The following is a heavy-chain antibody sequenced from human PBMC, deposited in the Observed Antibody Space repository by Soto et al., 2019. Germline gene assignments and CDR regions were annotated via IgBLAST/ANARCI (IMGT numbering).Heavy chain of an antibody. D-gene: IGHD3-10*01. CDR2: IKQDGSEK. J-gene: IGHJ3*01. Sequence: GGSLRLSCAASGFTLSSYWMSWVRQAPGKGLEWVANIKQDGSEKYYVDSVKGRFTISRDNAKNSLYLQMNSLRAEDTAVYYCARGVRGHYGFDVWGQGTMVTVSS. CDR1: GFTLSSYW. V-gene: IGHV3-7*01. CDR3: ARGVRGHYGFDV.